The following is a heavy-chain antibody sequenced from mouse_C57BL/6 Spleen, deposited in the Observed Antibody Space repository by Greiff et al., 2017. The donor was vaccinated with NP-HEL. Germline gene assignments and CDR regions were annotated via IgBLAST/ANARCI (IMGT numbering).Heavy chain of an antibody. V-gene: IGHV1-61*01. J-gene: IGHJ2*01. CDR2: IYPSDSET. CDR1: GYTFTSYW. D-gene: IGHD2-5*01. CDR3: ARRSIVVFDY. Sequence: QVQLQQPGAELVRPGSSVKLSCKASGYTFTSYWMDWVKQRPGQGLEWIGNIYPSDSETHYNQKFKDKATLTVDKSSSTAYMQLSSLTSEDSAVYYCARRSIVVFDYWGQGTTLTVSS.